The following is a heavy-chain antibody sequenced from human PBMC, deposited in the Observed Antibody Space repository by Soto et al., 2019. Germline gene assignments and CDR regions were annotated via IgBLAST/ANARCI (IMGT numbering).Heavy chain of an antibody. Sequence: SGTLSLTCTVSGGSISSGDYYWSWIRQPPGKGLEWIGYIYYSGSTYYNPSLKSRVTISVDTSKNQFSLKLSSVTAADTAVYYCSRDIRGYCSGGSCYSNWFDPWGQGTLVTVSS. CDR2: IYYSGST. CDR1: GGSISSGDYY. CDR3: SRDIRGYCSGGSCYSNWFDP. D-gene: IGHD2-15*01. V-gene: IGHV4-30-4*01. J-gene: IGHJ5*02.